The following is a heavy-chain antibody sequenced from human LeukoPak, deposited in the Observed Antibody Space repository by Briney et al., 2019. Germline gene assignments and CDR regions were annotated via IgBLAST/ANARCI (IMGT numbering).Heavy chain of an antibody. CDR1: GFTFDDYT. CDR3: AKGRGGSSSWTPAAYYGMDV. V-gene: IGHV3-43*01. CDR2: ISWDGGST. J-gene: IGHJ6*02. D-gene: IGHD6-13*01. Sequence: GESLKISCAASGFTFDDYTMHWVRQAPGKGLEWVSLISWDGGSTYYADSVKGRFTISRDNSKNSLYLQMNSLRTEDTALYYCAKGRGGSSSWTPAAYYGMDVWGQGTTVTVSS.